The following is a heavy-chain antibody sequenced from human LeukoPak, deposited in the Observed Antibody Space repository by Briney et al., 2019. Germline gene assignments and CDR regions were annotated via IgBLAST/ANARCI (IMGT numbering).Heavy chain of an antibody. CDR3: ARGEPDLFYRV. CDR1: GFTFTSYW. D-gene: IGHD1-14*01. Sequence: PGGSLRLSCAASGFTFTSYWMHWVRQAPGKGLVWVSRIYGDGTGTIYADSVKGRFTISRDNAKDTLYLQMNSLRGDDTAVYYCARGEPDLFYRVWGQGTLVTVSS. V-gene: IGHV3-74*01. CDR2: IYGDGTGT. J-gene: IGHJ4*02.